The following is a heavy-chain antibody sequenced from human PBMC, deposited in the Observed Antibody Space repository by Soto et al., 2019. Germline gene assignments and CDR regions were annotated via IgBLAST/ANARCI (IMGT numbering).Heavy chain of an antibody. Sequence: GGSLRLSCAASGFTFSNYKMNWVRQAPGKGLEWVSHISYSGSTIYYAESVKGRFTISRDNAKNSLYLRMNSLRAEDTGVYYCARVRLAYGDIEYWGQGTLVTVSS. CDR3: ARVRLAYGDIEY. D-gene: IGHD4-17*01. CDR2: ISYSGSTI. CDR1: GFTFSNYK. V-gene: IGHV3-48*03. J-gene: IGHJ4*02.